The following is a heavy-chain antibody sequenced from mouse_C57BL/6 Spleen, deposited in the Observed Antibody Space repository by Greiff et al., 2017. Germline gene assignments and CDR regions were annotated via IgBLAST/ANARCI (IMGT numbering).Heavy chain of an antibody. CDR1: GYTFTDYY. CDR3: AKSDGGGTRYYFDY. V-gene: IGHV1-26*01. Sequence: EVQLQQSGPELVKPGASVKISCKASGYTFTDYYMNWVKQSHGKSLEWIGDINPNNGGTSYNQKFKGKATLTVDKSSSTAYMELRSLTSEDSAVYYCAKSDGGGTRYYFDYWRQGTTLTVSS. CDR2: INPNNGGT. J-gene: IGHJ2*01. D-gene: IGHD1-1*02.